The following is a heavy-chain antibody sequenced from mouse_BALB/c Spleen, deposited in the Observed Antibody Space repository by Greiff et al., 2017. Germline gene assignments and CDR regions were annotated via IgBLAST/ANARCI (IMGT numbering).Heavy chain of an antibody. CDR2: ISDGGSYT. CDR3: ARDLAD. CDR1: GFTFSDYY. V-gene: IGHV5-4*02. Sequence: EVQLVESGGGLVKPGGSLKLSCAASGFTFSDYYMYWVRQTPEKRLEWVATISDGGSYTYYPYSVKGRFTISRDNAKNNLYLQMSSLKSEDTAMYYFARDLADWGQGTLVTVSA. J-gene: IGHJ3*01.